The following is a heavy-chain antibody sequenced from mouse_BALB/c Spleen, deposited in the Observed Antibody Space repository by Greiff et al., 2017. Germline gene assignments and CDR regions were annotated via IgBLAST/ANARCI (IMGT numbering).Heavy chain of an antibody. J-gene: IGHJ4*01. CDR1: GYSITSGYY. V-gene: IGHV3-6*02. Sequence: EVQRVESGPGLVQPSQSLSLTCSVTGYSITSGYYWNWIRQFPGNKLEWMGYISYDGSNNYNPSLKNRISITRDTSKNQFFLKLNSVTTEDTATYYCAREGTTVVATRGYAMDYWGQGTSVTVSS. CDR2: ISYDGSN. CDR3: AREGTTVVATRGYAMDY. D-gene: IGHD1-1*01.